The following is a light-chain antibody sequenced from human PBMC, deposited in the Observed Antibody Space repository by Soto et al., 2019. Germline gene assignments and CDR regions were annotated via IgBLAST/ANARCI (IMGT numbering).Light chain of an antibody. J-gene: IGKJ2*01. Sequence: DIQMTQSPSTLSASVGDRVTITCRASQSISYRLAWYQQKPGKAPNLLIYKASSLQSGVPSRFSGSGSGTEFTLTISSLQPDDFATYYCQQYNSYPYTFGQGTKLEIK. CDR2: KAS. CDR3: QQYNSYPYT. CDR1: QSISYR. V-gene: IGKV1-5*03.